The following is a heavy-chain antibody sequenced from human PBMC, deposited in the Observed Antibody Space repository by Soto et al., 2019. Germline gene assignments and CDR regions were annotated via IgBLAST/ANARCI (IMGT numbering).Heavy chain of an antibody. CDR3: ARHPLGGFGEFKPTWFDP. D-gene: IGHD3-10*01. CDR1: GGSISSSSYY. Sequence: QLQLQESGPGLVEPSETLSLTCTVSGGSISSSSYYWGWIRQPPGKGLEWIGSIYYSGSTYYNPSLNRRVTIAVDTSKNQCSLKLSSGTAADAAVYYCARHPLGGFGEFKPTWFDPWGQGTLVTVSS. V-gene: IGHV4-39*01. CDR2: IYYSGST. J-gene: IGHJ5*02.